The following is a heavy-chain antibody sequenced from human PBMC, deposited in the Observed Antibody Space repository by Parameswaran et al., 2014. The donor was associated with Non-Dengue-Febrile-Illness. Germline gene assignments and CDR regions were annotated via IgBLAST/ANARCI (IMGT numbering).Heavy chain of an antibody. CDR3: AKGYYDSSGYWRFFDY. V-gene: IGHV3-9*01. D-gene: IGHD3-22*01. CDR2: ISWNSGSI. Sequence: RQPPGKGLEWVSGISWNSGSIGYADSVKGRFTISRDNAKNSLYLQMNSLRAEDTALYYCAKGYYDSSGYWRFFDYWGQGTLVTVSS. J-gene: IGHJ4*02.